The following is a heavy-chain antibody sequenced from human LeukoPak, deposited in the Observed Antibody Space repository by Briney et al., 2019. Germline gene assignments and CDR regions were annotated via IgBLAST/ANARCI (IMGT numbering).Heavy chain of an antibody. CDR1: GFSFCGYG. D-gene: IGHD1-14*01. V-gene: IGHV3-30*02. Sequence: GGSLRLSCAASGFSFCGYGMHWVRQAPGKGLEWVTFIRYDGSTKSYADSVKGRFTIARDNSKNTLYLQMNSLRAEDTAVYFCAKDYNNGFDYWGQGALVTVSS. J-gene: IGHJ4*02. CDR2: IRYDGSTK. CDR3: AKDYNNGFDY.